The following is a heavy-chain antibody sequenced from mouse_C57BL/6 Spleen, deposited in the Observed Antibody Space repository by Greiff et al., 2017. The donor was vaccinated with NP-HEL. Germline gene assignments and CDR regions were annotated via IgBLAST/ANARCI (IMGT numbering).Heavy chain of an antibody. CDR3: ARAQDKGYAMDY. CDR1: GYTFTSYW. CDR2: IDPSDSYT. D-gene: IGHD3-3*01. V-gene: IGHV1-50*01. J-gene: IGHJ4*01. Sequence: VQLQQPGAELVKPGASVKLSCKASGYTFTSYWMQWVKQRPGQGLEWIGEIDPSDSYTNYNQKFKGKATLTVETSSSTAYMQLSSLTSEDSAVYYCARAQDKGYAMDYWGQGTSVTVSS.